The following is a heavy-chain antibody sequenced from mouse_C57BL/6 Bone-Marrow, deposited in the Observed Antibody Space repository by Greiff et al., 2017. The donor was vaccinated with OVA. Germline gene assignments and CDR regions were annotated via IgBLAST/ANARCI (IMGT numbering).Heavy chain of an antibody. CDR2: INPGSGGT. V-gene: IGHV1-54*01. J-gene: IGHJ2*01. CDR3: ARSMYYYGSSYKITGTDFDY. Sequence: VQRVESGAELVRPGTSVTVSCKASGYAFTHYLLEWVKQRPGQGLEWIGVINPGSGGTNYNEKFKGKATLTADKSSSTAYMQLSSLTSEDSAVYFCARSMYYYGSSYKITGTDFDYWGQGTTRTVSS. CDR1: GYAFTHYL. D-gene: IGHD1-1*01.